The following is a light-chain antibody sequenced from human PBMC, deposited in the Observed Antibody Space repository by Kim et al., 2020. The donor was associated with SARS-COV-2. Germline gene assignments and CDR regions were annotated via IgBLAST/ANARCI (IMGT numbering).Light chain of an antibody. CDR2: LGS. CDR1: QSLLDTDTYNH. J-gene: IGKJ1*01. V-gene: IGKV2-28*01. Sequence: DIVMTQSPLSLPVTPGEPASIFCRSSQSLLDTDTYNHLDWYLQRPGQSPQLLIHLGSNRASGVPDRFSGSGSGTDFTLKISRVEAEDVGVYYCLQTLQIPWTFGQGTKVDIK. CDR3: LQTLQIPWT.